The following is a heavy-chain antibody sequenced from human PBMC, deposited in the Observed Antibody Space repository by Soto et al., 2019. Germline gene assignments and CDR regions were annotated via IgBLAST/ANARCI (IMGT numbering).Heavy chain of an antibody. CDR3: ARGPSGDKVDS. J-gene: IGHJ4*02. CDR1: GGSISTVDYW. CDR2: IYDGGRT. Sequence: QVQLQESGPGLVKPSQTLSLTCTVSGGSISTVDYWWSWIRQSPDMGLEWIGHIYDGGRTYNNPSLESRGTVSVDTSKSQRSLTLSSVSAADTAVYYCARGPSGDKVDSWGQGTLVTVSS. V-gene: IGHV4-30-4*01. D-gene: IGHD3-10*01.